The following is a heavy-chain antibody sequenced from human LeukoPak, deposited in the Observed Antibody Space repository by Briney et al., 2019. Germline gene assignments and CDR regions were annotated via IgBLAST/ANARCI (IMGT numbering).Heavy chain of an antibody. CDR1: GGSFSGYY. CDR2: IYYSGST. CDR3: ARWGSSWYGYYYYCGMDV. J-gene: IGHJ6*02. Sequence: SETLSLTCAVYGGSFSGYYWSWIRQPPGKGLEWIGYIYYSGSTNYNPSLKSRVTISVDTSKNQFSLKLSSVPAADTAVYYCARWGSSWYGYYYYCGMDVWGQGTTVTVSS. V-gene: IGHV4-59*01. D-gene: IGHD6-13*01.